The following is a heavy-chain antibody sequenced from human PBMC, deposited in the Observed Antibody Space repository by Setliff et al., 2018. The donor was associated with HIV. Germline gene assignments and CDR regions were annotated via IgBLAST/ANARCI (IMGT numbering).Heavy chain of an antibody. V-gene: IGHV4-4*02. J-gene: IGHJ4*02. D-gene: IGHD6-13*01. CDR2: VNHGGST. Sequence: PSETLSLTCAVSGGSISSDNWWTWVRQPPGKGLEWIGEVNHGGSTHYNASLKSRLTISLDTSKKQFSLKLTSLTAADAAVYYCVTSSSWSSRLNFWGQGMLVTVSS. CDR1: GGSISSDNW. CDR3: VTSSSWSSRLNF.